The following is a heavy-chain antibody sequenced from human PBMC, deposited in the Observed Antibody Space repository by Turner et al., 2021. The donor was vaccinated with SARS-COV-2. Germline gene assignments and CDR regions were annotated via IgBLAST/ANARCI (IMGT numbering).Heavy chain of an antibody. V-gene: IGHV1-8*01. D-gene: IGHD5-18*01. CDR2: MNPNSGNT. CDR3: ARTFTAMVRVDY. Sequence: QVQLVQSGAELEQPGASVTVSCKASGYTFSTYDINWLLQATGQGLEWMGWMNPNSGNTGYVQKFQGRGTMTRNTSISTAYMELSSLGSEDTAVYYCARTFTAMVRVDYWGQGTLVTVSS. J-gene: IGHJ4*02. CDR1: GYTFSTYD.